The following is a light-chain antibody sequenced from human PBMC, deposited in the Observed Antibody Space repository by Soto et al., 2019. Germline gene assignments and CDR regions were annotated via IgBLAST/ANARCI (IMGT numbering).Light chain of an antibody. Sequence: AIRMTQSPSSLSASPGDRVTITFRASQGISSYLAWYQQKPGKAPKLLIYKASTLKSGVPSRFSGSGSGTEFTLTISSLQPDDFATYYCQHYNSYSEAFGQGTKVDIK. CDR2: KAS. CDR3: QHYNSYSEA. J-gene: IGKJ1*01. V-gene: IGKV1-8*01. CDR1: QGISSY.